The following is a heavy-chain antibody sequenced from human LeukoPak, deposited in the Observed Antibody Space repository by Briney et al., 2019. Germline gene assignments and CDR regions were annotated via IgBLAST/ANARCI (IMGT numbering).Heavy chain of an antibody. CDR3: AKGKLRKTYYYDSSGYYSFGY. D-gene: IGHD3-22*01. Sequence: GGSLRLSCAASGFTFSSYAMSWVRQAQGKGLEWVSAITSSGSSTYYADSVKGRFTISRDNSKNTLYLQMNSLRAEDTAVYYCAKGKLRKTYYYDSSGYYSFGYWGQGTLVTVSS. J-gene: IGHJ4*02. CDR1: GFTFSSYA. V-gene: IGHV3-23*01. CDR2: ITSSGSST.